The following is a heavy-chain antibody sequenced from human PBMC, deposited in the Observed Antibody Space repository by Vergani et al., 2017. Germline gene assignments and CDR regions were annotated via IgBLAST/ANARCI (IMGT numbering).Heavy chain of an antibody. CDR3: ASGSSGFFTLTSPNWFDP. CDR2: INQDGSEK. V-gene: IGHV3-7*01. CDR1: GFTLSTFW. J-gene: IGHJ5*02. Sequence: EVQLVESGGGLVQPGGSLRLSCAASGFTLSTFWMTWVRQAPGKGLEWVANINQDGSEKYYVDSVKGRFTISRDNAKKSLYLQMNSLRVEDTAVYYCASGSSGFFTLTSPNWFDPWGQGTLVTVS. D-gene: IGHD3-3*01.